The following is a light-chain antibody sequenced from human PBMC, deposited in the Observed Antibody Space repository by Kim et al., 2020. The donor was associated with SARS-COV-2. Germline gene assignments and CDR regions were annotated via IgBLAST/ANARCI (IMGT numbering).Light chain of an antibody. Sequence: GQSITISCTGTSSDIGGSNYVSWYQQHPGRAPKLLIYDGNRRPTDYSNRFSGSKSGNTASLTISGLQADDEADYHCSSYTSSSTWVFGGGTQLTVL. CDR3: SSYTSSSTWV. J-gene: IGLJ3*02. V-gene: IGLV2-14*03. CDR1: SSDIGGSNY. CDR2: DGN.